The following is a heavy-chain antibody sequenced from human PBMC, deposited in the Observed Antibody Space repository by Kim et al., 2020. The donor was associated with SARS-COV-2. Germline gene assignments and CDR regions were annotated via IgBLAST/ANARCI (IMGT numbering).Heavy chain of an antibody. V-gene: IGHV3-7*04. Sequence: YVESVTGRFTISRDNAKNSLYLQMNSLRAEDTAVYYCARVYGDYDYYFDYWGQGTLVTVSS. D-gene: IGHD4-17*01. CDR3: ARVYGDYDYYFDY. J-gene: IGHJ4*02.